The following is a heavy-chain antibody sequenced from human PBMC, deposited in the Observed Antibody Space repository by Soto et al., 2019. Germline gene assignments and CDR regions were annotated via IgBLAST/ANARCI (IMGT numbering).Heavy chain of an antibody. CDR1: GFTFSNYA. Sequence: GGSLRLSCAASGFTFSNYAMSWVRQSPGKGLEWVSAISSSGGGTYYADSVKGRFTISRDNSKNTLFLQMNSLRAEDTAVYYCAKDPGGSFGSGKDWFDPWGQGTLVTVSS. V-gene: IGHV3-23*01. J-gene: IGHJ5*02. CDR3: AKDPGGSFGSGKDWFDP. D-gene: IGHD3-10*01. CDR2: ISSSGGGT.